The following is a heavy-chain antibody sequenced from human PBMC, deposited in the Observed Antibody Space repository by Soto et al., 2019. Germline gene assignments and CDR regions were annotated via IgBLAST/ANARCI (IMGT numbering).Heavy chain of an antibody. D-gene: IGHD2-15*01. CDR3: APLSVSLSGPYGIHV. V-gene: IGHV4-39*01. Sequence: ETLSLTCSVSGYSVSSSDYYWAWIRQPPGKGLEWIGSMLYSGLIYYNPSLKSRVTLSVDTSKNQFSVRLNSVTASDTAVYYCAPLSVSLSGPYGIHVWGQGTTVTVSS. CDR1: GYSVSSSDYY. J-gene: IGHJ6*02. CDR2: MLYSGLI.